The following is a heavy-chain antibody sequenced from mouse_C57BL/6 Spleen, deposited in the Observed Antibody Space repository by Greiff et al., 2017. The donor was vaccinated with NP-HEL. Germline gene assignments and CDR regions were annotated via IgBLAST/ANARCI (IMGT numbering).Heavy chain of an antibody. CDR2: ISDGGSYT. V-gene: IGHV5-4*01. J-gene: IGHJ3*01. Sequence: DVHLVESGGGLVKPGGSLKLSCAASGFTFSSYAMSWVRQTPEKRLEWVATISDGGSYTYYPDNVKGRFTISRDNAKNNLYLQMSHLKSEDTAMYYCAREGGNPFAYWGQGTLVTVSA. CDR3: AREGGNPFAY. CDR1: GFTFSSYA. D-gene: IGHD2-1*01.